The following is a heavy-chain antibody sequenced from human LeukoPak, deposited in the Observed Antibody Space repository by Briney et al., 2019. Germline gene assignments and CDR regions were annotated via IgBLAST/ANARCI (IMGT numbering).Heavy chain of an antibody. Sequence: PGGSLSLSCAASGFPFSSYEMNWVRQAPGKGLEWVSYISSSGSTIYYADSVKGRFTISRDNAKNSLYLQMNRLRAEDTAVYYCARATRGADAFDIWGQGTMVTVSS. V-gene: IGHV3-48*03. CDR1: GFPFSSYE. D-gene: IGHD1-26*01. J-gene: IGHJ3*02. CDR2: ISSSGSTI. CDR3: ARATRGADAFDI.